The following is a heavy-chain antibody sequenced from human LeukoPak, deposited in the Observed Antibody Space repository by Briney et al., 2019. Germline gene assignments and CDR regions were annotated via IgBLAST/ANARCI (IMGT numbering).Heavy chain of an antibody. CDR3: ARAPYYYDSSGLHYGMDV. Sequence: SETLSLTCTVSGASISNSGYYWGWIRQPPGKGLEWIGSIYYSGSTYYNPSLRSRVTISVDTSKNQFSLKLTSVTAADTAVYYCARAPYYYDSSGLHYGMDVWGQGTMVTVSS. J-gene: IGHJ6*02. V-gene: IGHV4-39*07. CDR1: GASISNSGYY. D-gene: IGHD3-22*01. CDR2: IYYSGST.